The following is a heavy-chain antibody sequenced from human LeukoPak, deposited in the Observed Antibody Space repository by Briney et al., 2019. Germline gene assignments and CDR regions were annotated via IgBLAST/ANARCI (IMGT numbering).Heavy chain of an antibody. CDR3: ATDRHWAFDY. D-gene: IGHD3-16*01. CDR2: TTGSSSTI. J-gene: IGHJ4*02. V-gene: IGHV3-48*01. CDR1: GFTLSSYS. Sequence: GGSLRLSCAASGFTLSSYSMNWVRQAPGKGLEWVSYTTGSSSTISYADSVKGRFTISRDNARNSLYLQMNSLRAEDTAVYYCATDRHWAFDYWGQGTLVTVSS.